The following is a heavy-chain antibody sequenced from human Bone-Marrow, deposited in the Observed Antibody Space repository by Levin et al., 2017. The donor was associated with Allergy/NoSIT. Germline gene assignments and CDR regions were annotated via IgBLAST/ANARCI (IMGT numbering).Heavy chain of an antibody. V-gene: IGHV1-2*06. Sequence: AASVKVSCKASGYTFTGHYLHWVRQAPGQGLEWLGRMNPNDGDTRYVQKFQGRLTMTRDTSISTAYLELSSLFSDDTAVYFCASSIGVAGNYFYYGMDVWGQGTTVTVSS. J-gene: IGHJ6*02. CDR3: ASSIGVAGNYFYYGMDV. CDR1: GYTFTGHY. D-gene: IGHD3-10*01. CDR2: MNPNDGDT.